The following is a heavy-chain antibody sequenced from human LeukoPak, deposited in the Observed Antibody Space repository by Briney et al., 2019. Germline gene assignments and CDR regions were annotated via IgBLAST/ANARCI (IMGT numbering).Heavy chain of an antibody. CDR3: ASSPWFGSRQRGFDV. V-gene: IGHV5-51*01. CDR1: GYSFSTYW. D-gene: IGHD3-16*01. Sequence: GESLKISCKGSGYSFSTYWIGWVRQMPGKGLEWMGVIYPDDSDTRYSPSFQGQVTISADKSLSTAYLQWSSLKASDSALYYCASSPWFGSRQRGFDVWGQGTRVTVSS. J-gene: IGHJ3*01. CDR2: IYPDDSDT.